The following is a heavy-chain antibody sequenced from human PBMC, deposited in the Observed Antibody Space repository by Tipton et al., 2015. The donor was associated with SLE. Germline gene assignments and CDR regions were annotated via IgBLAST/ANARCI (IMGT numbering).Heavy chain of an antibody. Sequence: TLSLTCTVSGDSIRSSGYFWGWIRQPPGKGLEWIGSIFHIGNTYYNPSLKSRVTISVDRSKNQFSLKLNSVTAADTAVYYCARAEGSWDAFDIWGQGTMVTVSS. CDR1: GDSIRSSGYF. D-gene: IGHD2-15*01. CDR3: ARAEGSWDAFDI. V-gene: IGHV4-39*07. CDR2: IFHIGNT. J-gene: IGHJ3*02.